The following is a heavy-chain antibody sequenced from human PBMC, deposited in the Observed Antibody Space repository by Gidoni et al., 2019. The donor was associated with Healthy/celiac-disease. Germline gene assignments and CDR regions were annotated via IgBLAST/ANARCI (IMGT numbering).Heavy chain of an antibody. D-gene: IGHD1-1*01. J-gene: IGHJ3*02. CDR1: GFTVSGYA. CDR2: ISYDGSNK. CDR3: ARDREPLVAFDI. Sequence: QVPLVASVGGVVPPARSLRLSCAAPGFTVSGYAMHWVRQAPGKGLEWVAVISYDGSNKYYADSVKGRFTISRDNSKNTLYLQMNSLRAEDTAVYYCARDREPLVAFDIWGQGTMVTVSS. V-gene: IGHV3-30-3*01.